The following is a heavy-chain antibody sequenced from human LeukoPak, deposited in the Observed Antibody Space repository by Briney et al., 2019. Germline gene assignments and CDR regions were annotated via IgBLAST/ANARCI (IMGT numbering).Heavy chain of an antibody. J-gene: IGHJ6*02. CDR2: IWYDGSHK. V-gene: IGHV3-33*06. D-gene: IGHD3-10*01. Sequence: GGSLRLSCAASGFIFSNYGVHWVRQAPGKGLEWVAVIWYDGSHKYYADSVKGRFTISRDNSKNTLYPQMNSLRAEDTAVYYCAKVAVYGSGRGVRADYYYYGMDVWGQGTTVTVSS. CDR1: GFIFSNYG. CDR3: AKVAVYGSGRGVRADYYYYGMDV.